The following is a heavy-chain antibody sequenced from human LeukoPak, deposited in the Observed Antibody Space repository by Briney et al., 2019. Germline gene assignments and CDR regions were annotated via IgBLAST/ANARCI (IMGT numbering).Heavy chain of an antibody. V-gene: IGHV3-23*01. CDR1: GFTFSSYA. CDR3: AKAKYYGDSHFDY. D-gene: IGHD4-17*01. Sequence: GGSLRLSCAASGFTFSSYAMSWVRQAPGKGLEWVSAISGSGGSTYYADSVKGRITISRDNSKNTLYLQMNSLRAEDTAVYYCAKAKYYGDSHFDYWGQGTLVTVSS. J-gene: IGHJ4*02. CDR2: ISGSGGST.